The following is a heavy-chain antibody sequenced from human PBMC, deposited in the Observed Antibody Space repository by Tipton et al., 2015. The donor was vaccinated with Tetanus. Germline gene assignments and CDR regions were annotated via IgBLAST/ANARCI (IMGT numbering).Heavy chain of an antibody. CDR1: GYSFTSYW. CDR3: ARHPNTPNWNNYYYYYGMDV. J-gene: IGHJ6*02. V-gene: IGHV5-51*01. D-gene: IGHD1/OR15-1a*01. Sequence: QSGPEVKKPGESLKISCKGSGYSFTSYWIGWVRQMPGKGLEWMGIIYPGDSDTRYSPSFQGQVTISADKSISTAYLQWSSLKASDTAMYYCARHPNTPNWNNYYYYYGMDVWGQGTTVTVSS. CDR2: IYPGDSDT.